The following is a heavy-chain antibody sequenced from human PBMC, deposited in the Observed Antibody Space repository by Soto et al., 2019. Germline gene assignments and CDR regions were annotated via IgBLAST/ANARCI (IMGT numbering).Heavy chain of an antibody. CDR3: ARELSGGGWFGP. V-gene: IGHV4-59*01. CDR2: IYYSGST. Sequence: SETLSLTCTVSGGSISSYYWSWIRQPPGKGLEWIGYIYYSGSTNYNPSLKSRVTISVDTSKNQFSLKLSSVTAADTAVYYCARELSGGGWFGPWGQGTLVTVSS. D-gene: IGHD3-16*01. CDR1: GGSISSYY. J-gene: IGHJ5*02.